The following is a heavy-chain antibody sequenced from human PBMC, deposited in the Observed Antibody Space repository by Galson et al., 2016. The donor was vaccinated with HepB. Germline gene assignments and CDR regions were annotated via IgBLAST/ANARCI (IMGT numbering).Heavy chain of an antibody. CDR1: GDSISSSNW. CDR3: ARDSAAAAGPYSWFDP. Sequence: TLSLTCAVSGDSISSSNWWSWVRQPPGRGQAWIGDIYHSGSTNYTPYLKSRVTISVDKSKNQFSLKLNSVPAADTAVYYCARDSAAAAGPYSWFDPWGQGTLVTVSS. CDR2: IYHSGST. J-gene: IGHJ5*02. D-gene: IGHD6-13*01. V-gene: IGHV4-4*02.